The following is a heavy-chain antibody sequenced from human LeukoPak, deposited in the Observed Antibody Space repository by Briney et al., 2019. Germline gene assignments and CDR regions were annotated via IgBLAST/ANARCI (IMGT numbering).Heavy chain of an antibody. Sequence: PGGSLRLSCAASGFTFSSYWMSWVRQAPGKGLEWVANIKQDGSEKYYVDSVKGRFTISRDNAKNSLYLQMNSLRAEDTAVYYCARLSGSYRHDFDYWGQGTLVTVSS. D-gene: IGHD1-26*01. J-gene: IGHJ4*02. CDR1: GFTFSSYW. CDR3: ARLSGSYRHDFDY. V-gene: IGHV3-7*01. CDR2: IKQDGSEK.